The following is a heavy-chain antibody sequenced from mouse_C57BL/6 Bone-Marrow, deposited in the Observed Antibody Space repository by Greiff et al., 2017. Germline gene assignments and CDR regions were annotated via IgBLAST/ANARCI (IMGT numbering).Heavy chain of an antibody. CDR1: GFTFSSYG. D-gene: IGHD2-1*01. Sequence: DVMLVESGGDLVKPGGSLKLSCAASGFTFSSYGMSWVRQTPDKRLEWVATISSGGSYTYYPDSVKGRFTISRDNAKNTLYLQMSSLKSEDTAMYYCARHPNLPGAMDYWGQGTSVTVSS. V-gene: IGHV5-6*02. CDR2: ISSGGSYT. CDR3: ARHPNLPGAMDY. J-gene: IGHJ4*01.